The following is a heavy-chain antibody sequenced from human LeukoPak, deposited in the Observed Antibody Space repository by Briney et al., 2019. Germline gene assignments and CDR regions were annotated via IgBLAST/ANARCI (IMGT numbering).Heavy chain of an antibody. D-gene: IGHD3-22*01. CDR2: IGGTGYST. CDR1: GFTFSNYN. J-gene: IGHJ4*02. Sequence: PGGSLRLSCAASGFTFSNYNMSWIRQAPGKGLEWVSAIGGTGYSTYYADSVKGRFSISRDNSKNTLYLHMDSLRAEDTAVYYCAKVMNMIVVASIDSWGQGILVTVSS. CDR3: AKVMNMIVVASIDS. V-gene: IGHV3-23*01.